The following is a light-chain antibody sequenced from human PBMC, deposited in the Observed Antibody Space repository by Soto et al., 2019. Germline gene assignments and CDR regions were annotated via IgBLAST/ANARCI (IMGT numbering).Light chain of an antibody. J-gene: IGKJ1*01. CDR1: QSISSW. Sequence: DIQMTQSPSTLSASVGDRVTITCRASQSISSWLAWYQQKPGKAPKLLIYKASSLESGVPSRFSGSGSGTEFNITISSLQPDDFATYYCQQYNSYSQTFGQGTKVEIK. CDR3: QQYNSYSQT. CDR2: KAS. V-gene: IGKV1-5*03.